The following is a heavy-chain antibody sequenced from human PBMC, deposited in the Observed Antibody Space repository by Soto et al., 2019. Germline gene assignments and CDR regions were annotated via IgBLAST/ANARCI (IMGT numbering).Heavy chain of an antibody. Sequence: EVQLVESGGGLVQPGGSLRLSCAASGFTFSICWMSWVRQAPGKGLEWVANIKPDGSERYYVDSVKGRFTISRDNAETSLYLQMNSLRAEDTAVYYCARGDSGHWEFGGQGTLVTVSS. D-gene: IGHD1-26*01. CDR1: GFTFSICW. V-gene: IGHV3-7*03. CDR2: IKPDGSER. CDR3: ARGDSGHWEF. J-gene: IGHJ4*02.